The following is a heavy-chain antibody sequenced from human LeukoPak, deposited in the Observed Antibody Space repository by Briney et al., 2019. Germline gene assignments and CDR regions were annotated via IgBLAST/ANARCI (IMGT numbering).Heavy chain of an antibody. CDR3: ARQYYDILTGYYTVDY. J-gene: IGHJ4*02. D-gene: IGHD3-9*01. V-gene: IGHV4-34*01. Sequence: SETLSLTCAVYGGSFSGYYWSWIRQPPGKGLEWIGEINHSGSTNYNPSLKSRVTISVDTSKNQFSLKLSSVTAADTAMYYCARQYYDILTGYYTVDYWGQGTLVTVSS. CDR1: GGSFSGYY. CDR2: INHSGST.